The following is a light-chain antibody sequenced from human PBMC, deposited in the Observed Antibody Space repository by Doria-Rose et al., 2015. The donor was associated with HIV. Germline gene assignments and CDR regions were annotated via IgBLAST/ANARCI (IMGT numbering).Light chain of an antibody. CDR3: QQYYDTPS. J-gene: IGKJ3*01. CDR1: QSLLYTSKHY. V-gene: IGKV4-1*01. Sequence: DIRVTQSPESLGMSLGERATLNCKSNQSLLYTSKHYLAWYQQKPGQPPKLLIYWASTRQSGVPARFSGSGSGTDFTLTISSLEAEDMAVYYCQQYYDTPSFGPGTTVDIK. CDR2: WAS.